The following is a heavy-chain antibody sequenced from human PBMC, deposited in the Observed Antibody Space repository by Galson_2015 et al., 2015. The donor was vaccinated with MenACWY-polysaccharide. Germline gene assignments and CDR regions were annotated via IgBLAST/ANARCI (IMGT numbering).Heavy chain of an antibody. CDR2: IKRDGSET. J-gene: IGHJ6*02. D-gene: IGHD1-26*01. V-gene: IGHV3-7*04. Sequence: SLRLSCAAPGFSFSTYWMSWVRQAPGKGLEWVASIKRDGSETYFVDSVKGRCTISRDNAENSLRLQVNSLRAEDTAVYYCARGHYQLEVWGQGTTVTVSS. CDR3: ARGHYQLEV. CDR1: GFSFSTYW.